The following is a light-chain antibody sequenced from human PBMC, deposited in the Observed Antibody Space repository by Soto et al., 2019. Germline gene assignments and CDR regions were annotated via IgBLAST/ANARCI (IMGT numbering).Light chain of an antibody. CDR2: EVS. CDR3: SLYTNSNTYV. CDR1: SSDVGNYNR. Sequence: QSVLTQPPSVSGSPGQSVTISCTGTSSDVGNYNRVSWYQQAPGTAPKLMIHEVSNRPSGVPDRFSGSKSGNTASLTISGLQADDEADYYCSLYTNSNTYVFGTGTKLTVL. V-gene: IGLV2-18*01. J-gene: IGLJ1*01.